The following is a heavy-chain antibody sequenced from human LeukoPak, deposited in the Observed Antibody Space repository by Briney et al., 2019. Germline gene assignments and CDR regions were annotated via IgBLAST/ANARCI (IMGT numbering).Heavy chain of an antibody. V-gene: IGHV3-48*04. J-gene: IGHJ4*02. D-gene: IGHD2-15*01. CDR2: ISSTGSAK. CDR1: GFTFSSYG. Sequence: GSLRLSCAASGFTFSSYGMHWVRQAPGKGLEWISFISSTGSAKYYSDSVKGRFTISRDNAKYSLYLQLTGLRAEDTAVYYCARQMVVTATLDYWGQGTLVTVSS. CDR3: ARQMVVTATLDY.